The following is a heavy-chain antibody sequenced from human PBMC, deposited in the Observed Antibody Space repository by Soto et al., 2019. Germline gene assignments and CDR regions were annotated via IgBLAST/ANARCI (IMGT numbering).Heavy chain of an antibody. J-gene: IGHJ2*01. CDR3: ARSGGYCSGGSCYSGWYFDL. D-gene: IGHD2-15*01. Sequence: QVQLVQSGAEVKKPGSSVKVSCTASGGTFSSYAISWVRQAPGQGLEWMGGIIPIFGTANYAQKFQGRVTITADESTSTAYMELSSLRSEDTAVYYCARSGGYCSGGSCYSGWYFDLWGRGTLVTVSS. CDR2: IIPIFGTA. CDR1: GGTFSSYA. V-gene: IGHV1-69*01.